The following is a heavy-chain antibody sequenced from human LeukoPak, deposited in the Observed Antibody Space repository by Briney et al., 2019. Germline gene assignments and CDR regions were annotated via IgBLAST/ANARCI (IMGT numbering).Heavy chain of an antibody. CDR3: ARRGLSSTSRFIDY. Sequence: ASVKVSCKASGYTFTDYYMQWVRHAPGQGLEWMGWSNPNSGGTNYAQKFQGRVTMTRDTSISTAYKELSRLRSDDTAVYYCARRGLSSTSRFIDYWGQGTLVTVSS. V-gene: IGHV1-2*02. CDR2: SNPNSGGT. J-gene: IGHJ4*02. CDR1: GYTFTDYY. D-gene: IGHD2-2*01.